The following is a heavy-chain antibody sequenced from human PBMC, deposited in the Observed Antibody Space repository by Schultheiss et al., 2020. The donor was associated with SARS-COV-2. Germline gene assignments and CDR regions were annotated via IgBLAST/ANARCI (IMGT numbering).Heavy chain of an antibody. V-gene: IGHV5-51*01. Sequence: GGSLRLSCKGSGYSFTSYWIGWVRQMPGKGLEWMGIIYPGDSDTRYSPSFQGQVTISADKSISTAYLQWSSLEASDTAMYYCARHLPAAIRGIAAPFDPWGQGTLVTVSS. CDR2: IYPGDSDT. J-gene: IGHJ5*02. CDR3: ARHLPAAIRGIAAPFDP. CDR1: GYSFTSYW. D-gene: IGHD2-2*02.